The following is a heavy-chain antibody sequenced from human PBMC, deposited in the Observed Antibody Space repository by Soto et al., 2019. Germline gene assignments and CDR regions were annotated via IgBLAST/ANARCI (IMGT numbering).Heavy chain of an antibody. CDR3: ARSEYGGNDYFDY. J-gene: IGHJ4*02. CDR1: GASVSSRVYY. Sequence: SESLSPAYTVSGASVSSRVYYWIWLRQHPGKVLEWIGYIYYSGSTYYNPSLKSRVTISVDTSKNQFSLKLSSVTAADTAVYYCARSEYGGNDYFDYWGQGTLVTVSS. V-gene: IGHV4-31*03. CDR2: IYYSGST. D-gene: IGHD4-17*01.